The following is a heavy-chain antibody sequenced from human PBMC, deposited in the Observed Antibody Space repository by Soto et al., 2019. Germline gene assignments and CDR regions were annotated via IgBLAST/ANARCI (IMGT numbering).Heavy chain of an antibody. CDR2: IYYSGST. D-gene: IGHD2-2*01. CDR3: ARGGYCISTCCQHTLYNWFDP. CDR1: GGSISSGDYY. Sequence: QVQLQESGPGLVKPSQTLSLTCTVSGGSISSGDYYWSWIRQPPGKGLEWIGNIYYSGSTYYNPYLKSGVTISVDTSKNQFSLKLSSVTAADTAVYYCARGGYCISTCCQHTLYNWFDPWGQGTLVTVSS. V-gene: IGHV4-30-4*01. J-gene: IGHJ5*02.